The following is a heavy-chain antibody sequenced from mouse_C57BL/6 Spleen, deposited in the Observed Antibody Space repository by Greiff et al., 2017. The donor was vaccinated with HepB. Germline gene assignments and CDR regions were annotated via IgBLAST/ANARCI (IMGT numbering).Heavy chain of an antibody. CDR3: ARRELSNFAMDY. D-gene: IGHD2-12*01. J-gene: IGHJ4*01. CDR2: IDPSDSYT. Sequence: QVQLQQPGAELVKPGASVKLSCKASGYTFTSYWMQWVKQRPGQGLEWIGEIDPSDSYTNYNQKFKGKATLTVDTSSSTAYMQLSSLTSEDSAVYYCARRELSNFAMDYWGQGTSVTVSS. V-gene: IGHV1-50*01. CDR1: GYTFTSYW.